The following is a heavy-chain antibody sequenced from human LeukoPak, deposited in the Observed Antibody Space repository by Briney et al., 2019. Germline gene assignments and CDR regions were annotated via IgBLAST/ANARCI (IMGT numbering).Heavy chain of an antibody. Sequence: GGSLRLSCAASGFTFRNYAISWVRQAPGKGLEWVSAISGGGDSTYYEDSVKGRFTISRDNSKNTLYMQMNSLRAEDTAVYYCAKDASGGGYYIDYWGQGTLVTVSS. CDR1: GFTFRNYA. CDR3: AKDASGGGYYIDY. D-gene: IGHD1-26*01. CDR2: ISGGGDST. J-gene: IGHJ4*02. V-gene: IGHV3-23*01.